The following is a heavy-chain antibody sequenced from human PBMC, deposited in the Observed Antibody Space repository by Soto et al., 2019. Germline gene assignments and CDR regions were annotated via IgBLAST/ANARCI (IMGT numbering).Heavy chain of an antibody. J-gene: IGHJ6*02. CDR1: GGTFSSYA. V-gene: IGHV1-69*13. Sequence: GASVKVSCKASGGTFSSYAISWVRQAPGQGLEWMGGIIPIFGTANYAQKFQGRVTITADESTSTAYMELSSLRSEDTAVYYCARCGYSYGYGSYYYGMDVWGQGTTVTVS. CDR3: ARCGYSYGYGSYYYGMDV. D-gene: IGHD5-18*01. CDR2: IIPIFGTA.